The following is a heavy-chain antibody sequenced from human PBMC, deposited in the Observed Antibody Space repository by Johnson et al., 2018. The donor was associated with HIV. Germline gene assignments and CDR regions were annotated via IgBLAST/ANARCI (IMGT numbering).Heavy chain of an antibody. Sequence: VQLVESGGGVVQPGRSLRLACVASGFTFNRYGLHWVRQAPGKGLEYVSAISSNGGSTYYANSVKGRFTISRDNSKNTLYLQMGSLRAEDMAVYYCARGGITFGGVIAPGAFDIWGQGTMVTVSS. CDR1: GFTFNRYG. CDR3: ARGGITFGGVIAPGAFDI. CDR2: ISSNGGST. J-gene: IGHJ3*02. V-gene: IGHV3-64*01. D-gene: IGHD3-16*02.